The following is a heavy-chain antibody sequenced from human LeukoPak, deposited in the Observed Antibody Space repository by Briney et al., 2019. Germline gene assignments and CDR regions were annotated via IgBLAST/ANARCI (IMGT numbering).Heavy chain of an antibody. D-gene: IGHD3-10*01. CDR2: ISSNGGST. V-gene: IGHV3-64*01. J-gene: IGHJ6*03. CDR3: ARGGYYYGSGSAPDYYYYYMDV. CDR1: GFTFSSYA. Sequence: GGSLRLSCAASGFTFSSYAMHWVRQAPGKGLEYVSAISSNGGSTYYANSVKGRFTISRDNSKNTLYLQMGSLRAEDMAVYYCARGGYYYGSGSAPDYYYYYMDVWGKGTTVTVSS.